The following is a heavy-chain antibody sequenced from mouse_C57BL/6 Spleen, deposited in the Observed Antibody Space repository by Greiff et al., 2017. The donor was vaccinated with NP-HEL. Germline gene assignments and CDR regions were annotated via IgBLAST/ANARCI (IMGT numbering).Heavy chain of an antibody. CDR3: ARGGSAPYYFDY. J-gene: IGHJ2*01. CDR2: IYPGDGDT. Sequence: QVQLQQSGPELVKPGASVKISCKASGYAFSSSWMNWVKQRPGKGLEWIGRIYPGDGDTNYNGKFKGKATLTADKSSSTAYMQLSSLTSEDSAVYFCARGGSAPYYFDYWGQGTTLTVSS. CDR1: GYAFSSSW. D-gene: IGHD3-2*02. V-gene: IGHV1-82*01.